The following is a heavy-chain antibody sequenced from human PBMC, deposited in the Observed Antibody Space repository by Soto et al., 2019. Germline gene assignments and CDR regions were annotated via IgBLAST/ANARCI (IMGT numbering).Heavy chain of an antibody. V-gene: IGHV3-30-3*01. CDR2: ISYDGSIK. J-gene: IGHJ4*02. CDR3: AREWSTSGDLDY. D-gene: IGHD3-10*01. Sequence: QVQLVESGGGVVQPGRSLRLSCAASGFTFSSHSIQWVRQAPGKGLEWVAVISYDGSIKYYADSVKGRFTISRDNSKNTAYLPMNSLRAEDTAVFYWAREWSTSGDLDYWGQGTLVIVSS. CDR1: GFTFSSHS.